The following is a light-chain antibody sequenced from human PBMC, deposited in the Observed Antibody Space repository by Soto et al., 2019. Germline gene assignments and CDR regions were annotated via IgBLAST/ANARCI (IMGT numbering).Light chain of an antibody. J-gene: IGLJ2*01. CDR3: GTWESRLRAVV. Sequence: QSVLTQPPSGSAAPGQKVTISCSGSSSNIENNYVSWYQQLPGTAPKLLSYDNNKRPSGIPDRFSGSKSGTSATLGFTGLQTGDEADYYCGTWESRLRAVVFGGGTKLTVL. V-gene: IGLV1-51*01. CDR1: SSNIENNY. CDR2: DNN.